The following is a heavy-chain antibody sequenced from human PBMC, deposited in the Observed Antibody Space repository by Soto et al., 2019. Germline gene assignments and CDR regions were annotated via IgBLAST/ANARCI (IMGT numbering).Heavy chain of an antibody. J-gene: IGHJ6*02. CDR2: INPSGGST. V-gene: IGHV1-46*01. D-gene: IGHD4-17*01. Sequence: ASMKVSCKASGYTFTSYYMHWVRQAPGQGLEWMGIINPSGGSTSYAQKFQGRVTMTRDTSTSTVYMELSSLRSEDTAVYYCARGEKDGDYDPYYYGMDVWGQGTTVTVSS. CDR1: GYTFTSYY. CDR3: ARGEKDGDYDPYYYGMDV.